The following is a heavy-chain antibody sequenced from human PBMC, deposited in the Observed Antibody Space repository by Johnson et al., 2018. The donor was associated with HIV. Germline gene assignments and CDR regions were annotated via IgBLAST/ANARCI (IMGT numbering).Heavy chain of an antibody. CDR1: GFTFSSYA. Sequence: EVQLVESGGGLVQPGGSLGLSCAASGFTFSSYAMSWVRQAPGKGLEWVSATTPSGGGTYYADSVKGRFTISRDNSKNTLFLQMNSLRAEDTAVYFCAKAFSTFHDAFDIWGQGTMVTVSS. CDR2: TTPSGGGT. CDR3: AKAFSTFHDAFDI. V-gene: IGHV3-23*04. D-gene: IGHD2/OR15-2a*01. J-gene: IGHJ3*02.